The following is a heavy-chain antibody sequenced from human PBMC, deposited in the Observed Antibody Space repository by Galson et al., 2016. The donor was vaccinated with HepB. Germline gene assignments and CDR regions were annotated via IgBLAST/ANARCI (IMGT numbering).Heavy chain of an antibody. J-gene: IGHJ2*01. CDR3: AKDALSGCYRVPCYWHFNL. CDR2: ISESGDAT. Sequence: SLRLSCAASGFTFVDYAMNWVRQAPGKGLEWVAGISESGDATHYADSVKGRFSISRDNSKNTLHLQMNSLGVDDTAFYHCAKDALSGCYRVPCYWHFNLWGRGTLVAVSS. CDR1: GFTFVDYA. V-gene: IGHV3-23*01. D-gene: IGHD6-19*01.